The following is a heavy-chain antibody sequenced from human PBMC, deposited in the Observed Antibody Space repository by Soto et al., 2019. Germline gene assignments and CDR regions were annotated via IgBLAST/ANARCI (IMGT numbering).Heavy chain of an antibody. D-gene: IGHD6-13*01. J-gene: IGHJ6*02. Sequence: SQTLSLTCVISGDSVSSKSAAWNWIRQSPSRGLEWLGRTYYRSKWYNDYAVSVKSRITINPDTSKNQFSLQLNSVTPEDTAVYYCARDRIAASPPRSPYGMDVWGQGTTVTVSS. CDR1: GDSVSSKSAA. CDR2: TYYRSKWYN. V-gene: IGHV6-1*01. CDR3: ARDRIAASPPRSPYGMDV.